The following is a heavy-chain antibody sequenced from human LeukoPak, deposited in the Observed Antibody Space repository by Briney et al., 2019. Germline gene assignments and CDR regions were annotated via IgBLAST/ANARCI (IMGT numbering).Heavy chain of an antibody. CDR3: TDIGAGGDY. Sequence: GGSLRLSCAASGFIFSDHWMDWVRQAPGKGLEWVARIKIKAHGYNTEYATSVEGRFLISRDDSKNSLSLQMNRLRSEDTAVYYCTDIGAGGDYWGQGTLVTVSS. CDR2: IKIKAHGYNT. CDR1: GFIFSDHW. J-gene: IGHJ4*02. D-gene: IGHD3-16*01. V-gene: IGHV3-72*01.